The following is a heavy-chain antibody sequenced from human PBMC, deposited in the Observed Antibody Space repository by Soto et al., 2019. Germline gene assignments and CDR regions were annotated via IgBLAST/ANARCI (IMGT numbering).Heavy chain of an antibody. CDR1: GGSISSSSYY. CDR2: IYYSGST. J-gene: IGHJ6*02. D-gene: IGHD1-1*01. V-gene: IGHV4-39*01. CDR3: QVSEMATTTLFDYYYYGMDV. Sequence: SETLSLTCTVSGGSISSSSYYWGWIRQPPGKGLEWIGSIYYSGSTYYNPSLKSRVTISVDTPKNQFSLKLSSVTAADTAVYYCQVSEMATTTLFDYYYYGMDVWGQGTTVTVSS.